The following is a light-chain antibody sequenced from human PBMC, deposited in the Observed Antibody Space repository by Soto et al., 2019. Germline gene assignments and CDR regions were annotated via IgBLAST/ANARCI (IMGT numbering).Light chain of an antibody. CDR2: AAS. V-gene: IGKV1-6*01. CDR1: QGIGND. Sequence: QSPSTLSATVRDRVTISCRASQGIGNDLAWYQQKTGKAPRLLIFAASNLQSGVPSRFSGSGSGTDFTLTISSLQPEDFATYYCLLDFSYFWAFGQGTNVDI. CDR3: LLDFSYFWA. J-gene: IGKJ1*01.